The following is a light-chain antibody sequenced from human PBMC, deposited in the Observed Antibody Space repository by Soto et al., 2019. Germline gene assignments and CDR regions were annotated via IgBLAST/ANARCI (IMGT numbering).Light chain of an antibody. J-gene: IGLJ1*01. CDR1: SSDVGAYNY. CDR3: SSYTSSRTLV. CDR2: DVT. Sequence: QSALTQPASVSGSPGQSITISCTGTSSDVGAYNYVSWYQHHPGKVPKLMFYDVTNRPSGVSDRFSGSKSGNTASLTISGLQAEDEADYYCSSYTSSRTLVFGSGTKVTVL. V-gene: IGLV2-14*03.